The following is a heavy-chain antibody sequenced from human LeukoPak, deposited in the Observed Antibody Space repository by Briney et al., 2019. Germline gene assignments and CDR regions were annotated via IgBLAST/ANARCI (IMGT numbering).Heavy chain of an antibody. CDR2: IYHSGST. CDR3: ARGPAYHYFDY. V-gene: IGHV4-4*02. D-gene: IGHD1-14*01. J-gene: IGHJ4*02. CDR1: GGSISSSNW. Sequence: PSGTLSLTCAVSGGSISSSNWWSWVRQPPGKGLEWIGEIYHSGSTYYNPSLKSRVTISIDTSKDQFSLKLSSVTAADTAVYYCARGPAYHYFDYWGQRTLVTVSS.